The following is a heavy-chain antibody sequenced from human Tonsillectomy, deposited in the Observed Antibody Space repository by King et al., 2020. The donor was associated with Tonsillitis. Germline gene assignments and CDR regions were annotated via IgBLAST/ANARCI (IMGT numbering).Heavy chain of an antibody. CDR2: IWYDGSNK. Sequence: VQLVESGGGVVQPGRSLRLSCAASGFTFSSYGMHWVRQAPGKGLEWVAGIWYDGSNKYYADSVKGRFTISRDNSKNTLYLQMNSLSAEDTAFYYCARDQLPYYYMDVWGKGTTVTVSS. J-gene: IGHJ6*03. CDR1: GFTFSSYG. D-gene: IGHD2-2*01. V-gene: IGHV3-33*08. CDR3: ARDQLPYYYMDV.